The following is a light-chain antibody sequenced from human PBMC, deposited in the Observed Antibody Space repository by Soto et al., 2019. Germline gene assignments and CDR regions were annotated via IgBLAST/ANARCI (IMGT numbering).Light chain of an antibody. Sequence: EMVLTQSPTTLSVSPGERVTLSCWASQSVGSDLAWYQHHPGQAPRLLIYGASNRATGIPTTFSGSGSGTEFTLTISSLQSEDFAVYYCLHYSNWPRWTFGQGTKVDI. CDR1: QSVGSD. CDR2: GAS. CDR3: LHYSNWPRWT. J-gene: IGKJ1*01. V-gene: IGKV3-15*01.